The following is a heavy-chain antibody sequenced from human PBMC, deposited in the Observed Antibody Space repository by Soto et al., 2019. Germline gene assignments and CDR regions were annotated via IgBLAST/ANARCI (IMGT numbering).Heavy chain of an antibody. CDR2: FDPEDGET. CDR1: GYTLTELS. D-gene: IGHD3-10*01. V-gene: IGHV1-24*01. Sequence: ASVKVSCKVSGYTLTELSMHWVRQAPGKGLEWMGGFDPEDGETIYAQKFQGRVTMTKDTSTDTAYMELSSLRSEDTAVYYCATESVRFGDLGYYYGMDVWGQGTTVTVSS. J-gene: IGHJ6*02. CDR3: ATESVRFGDLGYYYGMDV.